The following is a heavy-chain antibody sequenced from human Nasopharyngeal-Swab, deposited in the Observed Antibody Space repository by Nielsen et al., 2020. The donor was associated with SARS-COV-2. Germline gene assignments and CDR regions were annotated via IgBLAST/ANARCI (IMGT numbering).Heavy chain of an antibody. J-gene: IGHJ4*02. Sequence: GEPLKISCAASGFTFTNYWMAWIRQAAGKGLEWVANTNQDGTERYYVDSVKGRFTISRDNGQSLLYLQMNSLRAEDTAIYFCVAAVSGTSRTYYDYWGQGSLVTVSS. D-gene: IGHD3-22*01. CDR1: GFTFTNYW. CDR3: VAAVSGTSRTYYDY. V-gene: IGHV3-7*03. CDR2: TNQDGTER.